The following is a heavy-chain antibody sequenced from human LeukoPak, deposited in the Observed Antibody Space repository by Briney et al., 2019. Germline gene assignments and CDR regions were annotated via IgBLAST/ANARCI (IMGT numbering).Heavy chain of an antibody. CDR1: GFTVSSNY. V-gene: IGHV3-66*01. CDR2: IYSGGST. Sequence: PGGSLRLSCAASGFTVSSNYMSWVRQAPGKGLEWVSIIYSGGSTYYADSVKGRFTISRDNSKNTLYLQMNSLRAEDTAVYYCAADSSGYWYYFDYWGQGTLVTVSS. J-gene: IGHJ4*02. CDR3: AADSSGYWYYFDY. D-gene: IGHD3-22*01.